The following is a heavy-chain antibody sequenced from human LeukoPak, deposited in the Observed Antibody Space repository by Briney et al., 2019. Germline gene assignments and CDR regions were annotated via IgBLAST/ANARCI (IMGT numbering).Heavy chain of an antibody. V-gene: IGHV3-30-3*01. CDR2: ISYDGSNK. J-gene: IGHJ4*02. D-gene: IGHD4-17*01. CDR1: GFTFSSYA. CDR3: ARDIGLGYYGDYVERSLSY. Sequence: PGGSLRLSWAASGFTFSSYAMHWVRQAPGKGLEWVAVISYDGSNKYYADSVKGRFTISRDNSKNTLYLQMNSLRAEDTAVYYCARDIGLGYYGDYVERSLSYWGQGTLVTVSS.